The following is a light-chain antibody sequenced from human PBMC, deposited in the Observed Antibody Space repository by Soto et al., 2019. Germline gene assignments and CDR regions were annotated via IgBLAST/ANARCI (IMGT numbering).Light chain of an antibody. Sequence: QSALTQPPAASGSPGQSVTISCTGTSSEVGGYKYVSWYQQHPGKAPKLLIYEVSQRPSGVPDRFSGSKSGNTASLTVSGLQAEDEDDYYCSSHAGSKTGVFGGGTKLRVL. V-gene: IGLV2-8*01. CDR2: EVS. CDR3: SSHAGSKTGV. J-gene: IGLJ3*02. CDR1: SSEVGGYKY.